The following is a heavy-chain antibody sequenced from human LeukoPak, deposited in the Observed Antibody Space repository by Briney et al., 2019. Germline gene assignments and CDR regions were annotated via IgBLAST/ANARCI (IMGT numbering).Heavy chain of an antibody. V-gene: IGHV1-46*01. CDR2: INPSGGST. J-gene: IGHJ4*02. CDR3: ARKDSSGYFFDY. D-gene: IGHD3-22*01. CDR1: GYTFTSYY. Sequence: ASVKVSCEASGYTFTSYYMHWVRQAPGQGLEWMGIINPSGGSTSYAQKFQGRVTMTRDTSTSTVYMELSSLRSEDTAVYYCARKDSSGYFFDYWGQGTLVTVSS.